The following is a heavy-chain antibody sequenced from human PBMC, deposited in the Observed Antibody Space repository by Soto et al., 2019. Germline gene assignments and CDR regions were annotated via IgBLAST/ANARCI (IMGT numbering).Heavy chain of an antibody. CDR2: IIPIFGTA. J-gene: IGHJ4*02. Sequence: SLKVSCKASGGTFSSYAISWVRQAPGQGLEWMGGIIPIFGTANYAQKFQGRVTITADESTSTAYMELSSLRSEDTAVYYCARDVYITMGRGVTGTLDYWGQGPLVTVSA. CDR3: ARDVYITMGRGVTGTLDY. V-gene: IGHV1-69*13. CDR1: GGTFSSYA. D-gene: IGHD3-10*01.